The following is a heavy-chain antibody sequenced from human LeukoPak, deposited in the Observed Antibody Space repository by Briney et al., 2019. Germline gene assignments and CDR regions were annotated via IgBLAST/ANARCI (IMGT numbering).Heavy chain of an antibody. Sequence: GSVKVSCKASGYTFTSYDINWVRQATGQGLEWMGWMNPNSGNTGYAQKFQGRVTITRNTSISTAYMELSSLRSEDTAVYYCARGYCSSTSCLIHYWGQGTLVTVSS. CDR2: MNPNSGNT. J-gene: IGHJ4*02. V-gene: IGHV1-8*03. CDR1: GYTFTSYD. D-gene: IGHD2-2*01. CDR3: ARGYCSSTSCLIHY.